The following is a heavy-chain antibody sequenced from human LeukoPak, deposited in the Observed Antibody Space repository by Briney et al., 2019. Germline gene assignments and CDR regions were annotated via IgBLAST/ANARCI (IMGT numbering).Heavy chain of an antibody. CDR2: ISSSSSYI. Sequence: GGSLRLSCAASGFTVSNNYMNWVRQAPGKGLEWVSSISSSSSYIYYADSGKGRFTISRDNAKNSLCLQMNSLRAEDTAVYYCARDRLPFDSSGSDAFDIWGQGTMVAVSS. CDR1: GFTVSNNY. CDR3: ARDRLPFDSSGSDAFDI. V-gene: IGHV3-21*01. D-gene: IGHD3-22*01. J-gene: IGHJ3*02.